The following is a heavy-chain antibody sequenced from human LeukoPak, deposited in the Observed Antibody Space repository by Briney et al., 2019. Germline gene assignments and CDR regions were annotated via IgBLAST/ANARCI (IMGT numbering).Heavy chain of an antibody. CDR2: IRYDGSNK. V-gene: IGHV3-30*02. J-gene: IGHJ4*02. CDR1: GFTFSSYG. D-gene: IGHD6-19*01. CDR3: TRAPYSSGWYDY. Sequence: GGSLRLSCAASGFTFSSYGMHWVRQAPGKGLEWVAFIRYDGSNKYYADSVKGRFTISRDNSKNTLYLQMNSLRAEDTALYYCTRAPYSSGWYDYWGQGTLVTVSS.